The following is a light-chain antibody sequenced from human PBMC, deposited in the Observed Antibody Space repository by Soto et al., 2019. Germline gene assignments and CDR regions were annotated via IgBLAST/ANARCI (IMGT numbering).Light chain of an antibody. CDR2: GNS. J-gene: IGLJ2*01. Sequence: QSALTQPPSVSGAPGQRVTISCTGSSSNIGAGYDVHWYQQLPGTAPKLLISGNSNRPSGVPDRFSVSMSGTTASLAITGLQAEDEADYYCQSYDSSLSASVFGGGTKLTVL. CDR3: QSYDSSLSASV. V-gene: IGLV1-40*01. CDR1: SSNIGAGYD.